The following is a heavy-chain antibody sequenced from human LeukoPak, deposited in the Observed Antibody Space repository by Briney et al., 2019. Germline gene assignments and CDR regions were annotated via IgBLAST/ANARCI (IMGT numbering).Heavy chain of an antibody. D-gene: IGHD3-10*01. J-gene: IGHJ4*02. CDR3: ASGVRGVIRFDY. CDR1: GGSISSYY. CDR2: IYYSGST. Sequence: PSETLSLTCTVSGGSISSYYWSWIRQPPGKGLEWIGYIYYSGSTNYNPSLKSRVTISVDTSKNQFSLKLSSVTAADTAVYYCASGVRGVIRFDYWGQGTLVTVSS. V-gene: IGHV4-59*12.